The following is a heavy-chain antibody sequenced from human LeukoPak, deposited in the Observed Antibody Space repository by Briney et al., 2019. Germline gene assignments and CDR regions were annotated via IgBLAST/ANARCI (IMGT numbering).Heavy chain of an antibody. J-gene: IGHJ4*02. V-gene: IGHV3-30*04. CDR2: ISYDGTNK. Sequence: GGSLRLSCAASGFTFSSYAMHWVRQAPGKGLEWVAVISYDGTNKYYADSVKGRFTISRDNSKNTLFLQMNSLRAEDTAVYYCARDRGHGGKWGALDYWGQGTLVTVSS. CDR3: ARDRGHGGKWGALDY. CDR1: GFTFSSYA. D-gene: IGHD2-15*01.